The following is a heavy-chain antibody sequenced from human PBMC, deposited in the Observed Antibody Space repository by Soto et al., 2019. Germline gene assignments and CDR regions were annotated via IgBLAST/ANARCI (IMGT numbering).Heavy chain of an antibody. Sequence: QVRLVQSGAEVKEPGASVKVSCKASGYTFSSHGIIWVRQAPGQGLEWMGWISGYSGNANFAQKFQGRLTMTTDTATDTAYMELRSLRSDDTAVYYCARDRDSSGSLSGYWGQGTLVSVSS. D-gene: IGHD1-26*01. CDR3: ARDRDSSGSLSGY. CDR1: GYTFSSHG. CDR2: ISGYSGNA. J-gene: IGHJ4*02. V-gene: IGHV1-18*01.